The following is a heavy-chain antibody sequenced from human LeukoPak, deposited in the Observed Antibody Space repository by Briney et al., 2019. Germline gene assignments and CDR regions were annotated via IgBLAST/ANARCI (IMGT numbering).Heavy chain of an antibody. Sequence: ASVKVSCKASGYSFNNFGIIWVRQAPGQGFEWMGWISAYNGNANYEDKFQGRVTMTTDTSTSTAYMELRSLRSDDTAVYYCARVAFFEWPYFDYWGQGTLVTVSS. CDR2: ISAYNGNA. CDR1: GYSFNNFG. V-gene: IGHV1-18*01. D-gene: IGHD3-3*01. CDR3: ARVAFFEWPYFDY. J-gene: IGHJ4*02.